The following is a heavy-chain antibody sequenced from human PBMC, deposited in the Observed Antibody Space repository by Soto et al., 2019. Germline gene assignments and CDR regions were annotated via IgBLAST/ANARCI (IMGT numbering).Heavy chain of an antibody. CDR2: LDNTGST. J-gene: IGHJ6*02. Sequence: QVRLQESGPGLVKPSETLSLTCTVSGASISRYYWSWIRQAPGKGLEWIGYLDNTGSTIYHPSLQSRVTLTVDPSKKQFSLKMNSGTAADTAVYYCARDLRGYCGVDRYPLEVWGQGTTVTVSS. V-gene: IGHV4-59*01. CDR3: ARDLRGYCGVDRYPLEV. CDR1: GASISRYY. D-gene: IGHD2-21*02.